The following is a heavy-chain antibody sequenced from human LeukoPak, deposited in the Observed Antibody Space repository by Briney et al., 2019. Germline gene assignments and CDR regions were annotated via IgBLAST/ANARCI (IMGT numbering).Heavy chain of an antibody. D-gene: IGHD3-22*01. J-gene: IGHJ3*02. CDR3: ASKHNSGYFDACDI. Sequence: SENLSLTCTVSGGSISSYYWSWIPQPPGKGLVWIGRIYTSGSTNYNPSLNSRVTMSVDTSKNQFSLKLSSVTAAVTAVYSAASKHNSGYFDACDIWGQGTMVTVSS. V-gene: IGHV4-4*07. CDR2: IYTSGST. CDR1: GGSISSYY.